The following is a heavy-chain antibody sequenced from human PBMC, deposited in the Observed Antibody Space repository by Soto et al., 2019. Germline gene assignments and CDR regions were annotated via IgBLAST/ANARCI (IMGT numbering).Heavy chain of an antibody. Sequence: QLQLQESGPGLVKPSETLSLTCTVSGGSISSSSYYWGWIRQPPGKGLEWIGSIYYSGSTYYNPSLKSRVTISVDTSKNQFSLKLSSVTAADTAVYYCARQFQRARGIYDTPDPSFDYWGQGTLVTVSS. D-gene: IGHD3-9*01. CDR1: GGSISSSSYY. V-gene: IGHV4-39*01. J-gene: IGHJ4*02. CDR3: ARQFQRARGIYDTPDPSFDY. CDR2: IYYSGST.